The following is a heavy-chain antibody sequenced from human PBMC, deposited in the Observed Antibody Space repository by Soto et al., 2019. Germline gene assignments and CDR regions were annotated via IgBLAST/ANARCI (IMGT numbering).Heavy chain of an antibody. J-gene: IGHJ4*02. CDR1: VGSVSSGSYY. Sequence: QVQLQESGPGLVKPSETLSLTCTVSVGSVSSGSYYWSWIRQPPGKGLEWIGYIYYSGSTNSNPSRKRRVAISVDTSKNQFYLKLSSVSAADTAVYYCARDEGSSGYYGYWGQGTLVTVSS. D-gene: IGHD3-22*01. V-gene: IGHV4-61*01. CDR2: IYYSGST. CDR3: ARDEGSSGYYGY.